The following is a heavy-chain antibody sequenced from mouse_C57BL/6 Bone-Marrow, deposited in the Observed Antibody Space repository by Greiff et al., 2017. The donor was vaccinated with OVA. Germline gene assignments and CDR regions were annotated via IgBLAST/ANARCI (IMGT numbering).Heavy chain of an antibody. CDR3: TTYSNYGGY. CDR2: IDPENGDT. CDR1: GFNIKDDY. Sequence: VTLKVSGAELVRPGASVKLSCTASGFNIKDDYMHWVKQRPEQGLEWIGWIDPENGDTEYASKFQGKATITADTSSNTAYLQLSSLTSEDTAVYYCTTYSNYGGYWGQGTTLTVSS. V-gene: IGHV14-4*01. D-gene: IGHD2-5*01. J-gene: IGHJ2*01.